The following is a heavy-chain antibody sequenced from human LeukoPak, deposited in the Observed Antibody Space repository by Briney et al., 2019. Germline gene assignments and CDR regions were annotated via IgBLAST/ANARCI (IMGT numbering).Heavy chain of an antibody. CDR2: INPNSGGT. CDR1: RHIFSTYY. J-gene: IGHJ4*02. D-gene: IGHD6-13*01. V-gene: IGHV1-2*02. Sequence: ASVKVSYTPSRHIFSTYYILWVRQAPGQGLEWMGWINPNSGGTKYAQKFQGRVTMTTDTSISTAYMEVTRLRSDDTAVHYCARVRGSSVYPYYWRQGTLVTVSS. CDR3: ARVRGSSVYPYY.